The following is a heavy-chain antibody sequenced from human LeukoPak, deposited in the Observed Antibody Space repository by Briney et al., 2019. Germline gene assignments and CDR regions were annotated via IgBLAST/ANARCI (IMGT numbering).Heavy chain of an antibody. V-gene: IGHV4-31*03. D-gene: IGHD5-18*01. CDR3: ARASTAYYYMDV. J-gene: IGHJ6*03. CDR1: GGSISSGGYY. CDR2: IYYSGST. Sequence: PSQTLSLTCTVSGGSISSGGYYWSWIRQHPGKGLEWIGYIYYSGSTYYNPSLKSRVTISVDTSKNQFSLKLSSVTAADTAVYYCARASTAYYYMDVWGKGTTVTVSS.